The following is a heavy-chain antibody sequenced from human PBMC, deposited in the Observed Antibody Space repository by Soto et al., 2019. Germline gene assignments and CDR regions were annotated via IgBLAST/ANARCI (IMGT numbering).Heavy chain of an antibody. D-gene: IGHD3-16*01. CDR3: ARDGGRHSGGSDY. J-gene: IGHJ4*02. CDR1: GGTFSSYS. Sequence: QVQLVQSGAELKKPGSSVKLSCKASGGTFSSYSINWVRQAPGQGLEWMGEIIPIFGTANYAQKFQGRVTITADESTSTAYMELSSLRSEDTSVYYCARDGGRHSGGSDYWGQGTLVTVTS. CDR2: IIPIFGTA. V-gene: IGHV1-69*01.